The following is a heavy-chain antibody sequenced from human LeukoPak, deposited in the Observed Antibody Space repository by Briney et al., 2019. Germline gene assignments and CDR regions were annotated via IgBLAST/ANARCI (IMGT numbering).Heavy chain of an antibody. CDR2: VHLSGAS. CDR3: ARESGAFSPFGF. CDR1: GGSILSTNW. D-gene: IGHD1-26*01. Sequence: SETLSLTCAVSGGSILSTNWWRWVRQPPGKGLEWIGEVHLSGASNYNPSLKSRVSMSIDKSRNHLSLELTSVTAADTAIYYCARESGAFSPFGFWGQGTLVTVSS. V-gene: IGHV4-4*02. J-gene: IGHJ4*02.